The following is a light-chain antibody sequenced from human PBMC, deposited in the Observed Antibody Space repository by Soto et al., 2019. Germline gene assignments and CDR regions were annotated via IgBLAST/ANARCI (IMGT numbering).Light chain of an antibody. Sequence: QSVLTQPASVSGSPGQSVTISCTGTSGDIGRYKFVSWFQQHPGEAPKLLIFEGTNRPSGVSHRFSGSKSGNTASLTISGLQAEDEAMYFCSSSTNTNTLVIFGGGTK. CDR1: SGDIGRYKF. J-gene: IGLJ2*01. V-gene: IGLV2-14*01. CDR2: EGT. CDR3: SSSTNTNTLVI.